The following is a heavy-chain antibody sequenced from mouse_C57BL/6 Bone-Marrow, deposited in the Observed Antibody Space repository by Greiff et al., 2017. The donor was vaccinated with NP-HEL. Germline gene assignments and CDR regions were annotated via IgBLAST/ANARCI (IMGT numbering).Heavy chain of an antibody. J-gene: IGHJ1*03. CDR3: ASYYGSSPGYFDV. V-gene: IGHV1-42*01. Sequence: EVQLHQSGPELVKPGASVKISCKASGYSFTGYYMNWVKQSPEKSLEWIGEINPSTGGTTYNQKFKAKATLTVDKSSSTAYMQLKSLTSEDSAVYYCASYYGSSPGYFDVWGTGTTVTVSS. CDR1: GYSFTGYY. CDR2: INPSTGGT. D-gene: IGHD1-1*01.